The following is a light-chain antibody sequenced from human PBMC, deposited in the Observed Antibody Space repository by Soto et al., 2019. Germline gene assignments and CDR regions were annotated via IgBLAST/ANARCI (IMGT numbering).Light chain of an antibody. CDR2: ATS. Sequence: DVQMTQYPSSLSAFVGDRVTITCRASQGIAPYLAWFQQKPGKVPKLLIYATSTLQSGVPSRFSGSGSGTDFAMTINSLHPEDVGTYCCKKDNSAPLTCRRGTKVEIK. V-gene: IGKV1-27*01. J-gene: IGKJ4*01. CDR3: KKDNSAPLT. CDR1: QGIAPY.